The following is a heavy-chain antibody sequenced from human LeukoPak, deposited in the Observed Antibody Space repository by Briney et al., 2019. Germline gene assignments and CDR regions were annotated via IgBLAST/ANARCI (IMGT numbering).Heavy chain of an antibody. CDR1: GFTFSSYG. CDR2: MWYDGSNK. Sequence: QPGRSLRLSCAASGFTFSSYGMHWVRQAPGKGLEWVVVMWYDGSNKYYADSVKGRFTISRDNSKNTLYLQMNSLRAEDTAVYYCARVGYSSTWSGDYYYGMDVWGQGTTVTVSS. V-gene: IGHV3-33*01. CDR3: ARVGYSSTWSGDYYYGMDV. J-gene: IGHJ6*02. D-gene: IGHD6-13*01.